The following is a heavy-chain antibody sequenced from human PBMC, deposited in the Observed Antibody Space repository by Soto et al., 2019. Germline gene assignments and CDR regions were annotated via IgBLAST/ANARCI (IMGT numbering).Heavy chain of an antibody. V-gene: IGHV1-69*13. Sequence: SVKVSCKASGGTFSSYAISWVRQAPGQGLEWMGGIIPIFGTANYAQKFQGRVTITADESTSTAYMELSSLRSEDTAVYYCARDCSSRSSWHTCFAPWGQGTRFTVSS. D-gene: IGHD6-13*01. J-gene: IGHJ5*02. CDR1: GGTFSSYA. CDR2: IIPIFGTA. CDR3: ARDCSSRSSWHTCFAP.